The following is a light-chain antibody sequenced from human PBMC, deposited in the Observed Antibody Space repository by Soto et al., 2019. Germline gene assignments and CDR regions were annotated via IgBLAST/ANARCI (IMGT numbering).Light chain of an antibody. V-gene: IGKV3-15*01. J-gene: IGKJ1*01. CDR1: LSVSTN. Sequence: EIMMTQSPATLSVSPGERATLSCRASLSVSTNLAWYQQKPGQAPRLLIYGASTRATGISARFSGSGSGTEFSLTISSLQSEDFAVYYCQQYNIWPRTFGQGTKVDIK. CDR2: GAS. CDR3: QQYNIWPRT.